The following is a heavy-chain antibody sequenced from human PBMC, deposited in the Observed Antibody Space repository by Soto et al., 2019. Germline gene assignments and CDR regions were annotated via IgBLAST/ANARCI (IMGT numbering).Heavy chain of an antibody. J-gene: IGHJ4*02. CDR2: SYHSGST. D-gene: IGHD6-19*01. CDR3: ARSQYSSGWYGDY. CDR1: GGSISSGGYS. V-gene: IGHV4-30-2*01. Sequence: QLQLQESGSGLVKPSQTLSLTCAVSGGSISSGGYSWSWIRQPPGKGLEWIGYSYHSGSTYYNPSLKSRVTISVDRSKNQFSLKLSSVTAEDTAVYYCARSQYSSGWYGDYWGQGTLVTVSS.